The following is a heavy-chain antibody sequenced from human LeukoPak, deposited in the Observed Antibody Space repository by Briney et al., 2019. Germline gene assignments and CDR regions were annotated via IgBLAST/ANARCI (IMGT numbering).Heavy chain of an antibody. CDR3: ARDHYDYVWGSYRFDY. V-gene: IGHV3-48*03. Sequence: GGSLRLSCAASGLTFSSYEMNWVRQAPGKGLEWVSYISSSGSTIYYADSVKGRFTISRDNAKNSLYLQMNSLRAEDTAVCYCARDHYDYVWGSYRFDYWGQGTLVTVSS. J-gene: IGHJ4*02. D-gene: IGHD3-16*02. CDR2: ISSSGSTI. CDR1: GLTFSSYE.